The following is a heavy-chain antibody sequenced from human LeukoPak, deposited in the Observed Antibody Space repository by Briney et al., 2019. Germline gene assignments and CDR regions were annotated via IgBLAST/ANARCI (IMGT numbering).Heavy chain of an antibody. CDR2: IWYDGSNK. J-gene: IGHJ4*02. D-gene: IGHD3-9*01. Sequence: GGSLRLSCAVSGFTFRGYGMHWVRQAPGKGLEWVAVIWYDGSNKYYADSVKGQFTISRDNSKNTLYLQMNSLRAEDTAVYYCAILGRYFARWKSLDYFDYWGQGTLVTVSS. CDR1: GFTFRGYG. V-gene: IGHV3-33*01. CDR3: AILGRYFARWKSLDYFDY.